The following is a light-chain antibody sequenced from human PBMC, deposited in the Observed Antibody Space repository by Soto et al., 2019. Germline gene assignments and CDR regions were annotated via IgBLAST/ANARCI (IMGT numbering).Light chain of an antibody. J-gene: IGKJ2*03. CDR1: EDIRNY. CDR3: QQSLRSPQS. V-gene: IGKV1-39*01. CDR2: AAV. Sequence: DIQMTQSPSSLSASVGDRVTITCRASEDIRNYLNWYQQKLGKAPKLLISAAVSLQSGVPSRFSGSGSVTVFTLNITSLQPEYFATYYCQQSLRSPQSFGQGTKLEIK.